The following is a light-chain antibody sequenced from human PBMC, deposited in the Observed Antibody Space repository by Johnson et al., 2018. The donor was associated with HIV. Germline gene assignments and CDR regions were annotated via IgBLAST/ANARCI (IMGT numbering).Light chain of an antibody. CDR3: GTWDSSLSAPRV. Sequence: QSVLTQPPSVSAAPGQKVTISCSGSSSNIGNNYVSWYQQLPGTAPKLLIYDNNKRPSGIPDRFSCSKSGTSATLGITGLQTGAEADYYCGTWDSSLSAPRVFGTGTKVTVL. CDR1: SSNIGNNY. CDR2: DNN. V-gene: IGLV1-51*01. J-gene: IGLJ1*01.